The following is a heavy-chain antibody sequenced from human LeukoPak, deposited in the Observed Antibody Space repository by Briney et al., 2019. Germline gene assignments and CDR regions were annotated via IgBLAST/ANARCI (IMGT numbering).Heavy chain of an antibody. D-gene: IGHD3-22*01. CDR3: ARAPSEVGGYYPEYFRH. V-gene: IGHV3-74*01. Sequence: GGSLRLSCEASGFTFSRYWMHWVRQAPGKGLVWVSRIKSDGKTNYADSVKGRFTISRDNAKNTVSLQVDSLRAEDTGVYYCARAPSEVGGYYPEYFRHWGQGTLVTVSS. CDR2: IKSDGKT. CDR1: GFTFSRYW. J-gene: IGHJ1*01.